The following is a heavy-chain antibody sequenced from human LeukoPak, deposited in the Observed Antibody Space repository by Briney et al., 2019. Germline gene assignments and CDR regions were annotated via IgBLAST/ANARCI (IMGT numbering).Heavy chain of an antibody. CDR3: ARLPTGFPNWFDP. CDR2: FHSSGTT. CDR1: GASIYTGSYS. J-gene: IGHJ5*02. V-gene: IGHV4-39*02. Sequence: SSETLSLTCTVSGASIYTGSYSWGWIRQPPGKGLEWIATFHSSGTTYYNPSLGSRVTISVDTSKNYFSLKLYTVSAADTALYYCARLPTGFPNWFDPWGQGTLVTVSS. D-gene: IGHD4-17*01.